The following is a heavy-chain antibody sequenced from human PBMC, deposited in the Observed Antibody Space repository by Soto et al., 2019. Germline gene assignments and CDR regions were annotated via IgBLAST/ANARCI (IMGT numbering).Heavy chain of an antibody. Sequence: PGGSLRLSCAASGFSLSDYYVSWIRQAPGEGLEWVSYISSSGTTTHYADSVKGRFTISKDNAKTSLYLQMNSLRAEDTAVYYCARVRGDSSGSYYCDYWGQGTLVTVSS. V-gene: IGHV3-11*01. CDR1: GFSLSDYY. J-gene: IGHJ4*02. D-gene: IGHD3-22*01. CDR2: ISSSGTTT. CDR3: ARVRGDSSGSYYCDY.